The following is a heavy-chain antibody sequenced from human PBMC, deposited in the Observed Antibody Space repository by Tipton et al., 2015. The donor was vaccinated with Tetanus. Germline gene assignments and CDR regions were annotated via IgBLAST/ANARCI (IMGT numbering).Heavy chain of an antibody. CDR3: ASFDYDFWSLPYYYYGMDV. CDR1: GGTFSSYA. Sequence: QLVQSGAEVKKPGSSVKVSCKASGGTFSSYAISWVRQAPGQGLEWMGGIIPIFGTANYAKEFQGRVTITAEKSTSTAYMELSSLRSEDTAVYYCASFDYDFWSLPYYYYGMDVWGQGTTVTVSS. D-gene: IGHD3-3*01. CDR2: IIPIFGTA. J-gene: IGHJ6*02. V-gene: IGHV1-69*06.